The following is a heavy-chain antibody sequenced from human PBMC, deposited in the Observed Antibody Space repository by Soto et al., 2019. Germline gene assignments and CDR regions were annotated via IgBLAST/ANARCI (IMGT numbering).Heavy chain of an antibody. CDR3: AKDRGGDCPDNSCYFGADY. CDR2: ISDTGSSH. D-gene: IGHD2-2*01. CDR1: GFTFSSYG. V-gene: IGHV3-30*18. J-gene: IGHJ4*02. Sequence: PVGSLRLSCVGSGFTFSSYGMHWVRQAPGKGLECVAVISDTGSSHYYAASVEGRFTISRENSKNTPSLHMERLRVEDTAVYYCAKDRGGDCPDNSCYFGADYWGQGTPVTVSS.